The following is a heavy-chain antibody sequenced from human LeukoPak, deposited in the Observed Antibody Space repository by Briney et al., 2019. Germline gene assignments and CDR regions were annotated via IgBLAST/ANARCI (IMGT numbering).Heavy chain of an antibody. Sequence: GGSLRLSCAASGFTFSSYWMHWFRQAPGKGLVWVSRINPDGGSTAYADSVKGRFTISRDNAKNSLYLQMNSLRAEDTAVYYCARVRGYSYGYEAFDIWGQGTMVTVSS. D-gene: IGHD5-18*01. CDR1: GFTFSSYW. J-gene: IGHJ3*02. CDR3: ARVRGYSYGYEAFDI. CDR2: INPDGGST. V-gene: IGHV3-74*01.